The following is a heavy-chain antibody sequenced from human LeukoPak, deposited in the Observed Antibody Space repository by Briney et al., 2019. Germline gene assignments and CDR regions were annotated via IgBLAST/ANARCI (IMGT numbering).Heavy chain of an antibody. V-gene: IGHV4-61*01. CDR1: GGSVSSGSNY. CDR2: IYYSGST. CDR3: ARLLVVTATKVKYAMDV. J-gene: IGHJ6*02. D-gene: IGHD2-21*02. Sequence: KSSETLSLTCTVSGGSVSSGSNYWSWIRQPPGKRLEWIGYIYYSGSTNYNPSLNSRVTISVDTSKNQFSLKLSSVTAADTAVYYCARLLVVTATKVKYAMDVWGQGTTVTVSS.